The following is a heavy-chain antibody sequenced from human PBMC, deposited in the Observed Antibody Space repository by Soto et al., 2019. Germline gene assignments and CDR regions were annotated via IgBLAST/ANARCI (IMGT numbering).Heavy chain of an antibody. J-gene: IGHJ6*02. Sequence: EVQLVESGGGLVQPEGSLRLSCEGSRFALNKYWMHWVRQAPGKGLVWVSRINPDGGSTSYADSVKGRFTISRDNAKNIVYLQMNSLRVEDTAAYYCATGSYYYGMDVWGQGTAVTVSS. D-gene: IGHD6-25*01. CDR2: INPDGGST. CDR1: RFALNKYW. V-gene: IGHV3-74*01. CDR3: ATGSYYYGMDV.